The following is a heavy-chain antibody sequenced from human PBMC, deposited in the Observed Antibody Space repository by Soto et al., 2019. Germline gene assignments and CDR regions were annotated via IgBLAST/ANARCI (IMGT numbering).Heavy chain of an antibody. D-gene: IGHD5-12*01. CDR2: ILWDSGSR. V-gene: IGHV3-9*01. J-gene: IGHJ6*02. Sequence: EVQLVESGGALVQPGRSLRLSCEASGFTFDDYAMYWVRQAPGKGLEWVSSILWDSGSRGYAESVEGRFTISRDNAKNSQYLQMDGLRAEDTAIYYCVPEIRVARTEGDYYGMDFWGQGTTVIVSS. CDR1: GFTFDDYA. CDR3: VPEIRVARTEGDYYGMDF.